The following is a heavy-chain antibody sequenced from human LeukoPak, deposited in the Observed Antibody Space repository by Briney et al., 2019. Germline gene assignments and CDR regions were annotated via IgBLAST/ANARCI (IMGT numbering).Heavy chain of an antibody. Sequence: GGSLRLSCAASGFTVSSNYMSWVRQAPGKGLEWVSVIYSGGSTYYADSVKGRFTISRDNSENTLYLQMNSLRAEDTAVYYCAEESGRGAFDIWGQGTMVTVSS. CDR2: IYSGGST. D-gene: IGHD2-15*01. V-gene: IGHV3-66*01. CDR1: GFTVSSNY. CDR3: AEESGRGAFDI. J-gene: IGHJ3*02.